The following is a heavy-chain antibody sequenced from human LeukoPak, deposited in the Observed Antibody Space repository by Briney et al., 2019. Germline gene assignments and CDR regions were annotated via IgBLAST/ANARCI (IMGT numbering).Heavy chain of an antibody. CDR1: GFTFSNYA. Sequence: PGGSLRLSCAVSGFTFSNYAMHWVRQAPGKGLEWVAAISHDGSNEYYAESVKGRITVSRDTSENTLYLQMNSLRAEDTAVYYCARDLSGSYIFDYWGQATLVTVSS. V-gene: IGHV3-30-3*01. J-gene: IGHJ4*02. CDR3: ARDLSGSYIFDY. D-gene: IGHD1-26*01. CDR2: ISHDGSNE.